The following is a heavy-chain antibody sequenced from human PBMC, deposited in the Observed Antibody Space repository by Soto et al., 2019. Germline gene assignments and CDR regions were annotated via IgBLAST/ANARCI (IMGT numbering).Heavy chain of an antibody. CDR3: ATTLYGDNVDY. V-gene: IGHV1-8*01. Sequence: QVQLVQSGAEVKKPGASVKVSCKASGYTFTSYDINWVRQATGQGLEWMGWMNPNSGNTGYAQKFQGRVTITTNTSISTAYMALSSLRSEHTAVYYCATTLYGDNVDYWGQGTLVTVSS. CDR1: GYTFTSYD. CDR2: MNPNSGNT. D-gene: IGHD4-17*01. J-gene: IGHJ4*02.